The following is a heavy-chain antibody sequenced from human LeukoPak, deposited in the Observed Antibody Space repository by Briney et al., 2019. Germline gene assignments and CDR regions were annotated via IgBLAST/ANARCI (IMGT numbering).Heavy chain of an antibody. CDR3: ATDRGTY. CDR2: IKQHGSEI. Sequence: GGSLRLSCAASGFTFSTSGMNWVRRAPGKGLEWVALIKQHGSEIYYADSVKGRFTISRDDAASSLYLQMHSLRAEDTAVYYCATDRGTYWGQGTLVTVSS. V-gene: IGHV3-7*01. CDR1: GFTFSTSG. D-gene: IGHD3-10*01. J-gene: IGHJ4*02.